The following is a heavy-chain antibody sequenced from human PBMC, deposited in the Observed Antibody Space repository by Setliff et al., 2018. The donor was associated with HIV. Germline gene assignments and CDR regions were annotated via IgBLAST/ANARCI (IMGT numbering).Heavy chain of an antibody. CDR2: INWNGYKT. CDR3: ARKLRPGHGVDV. V-gene: IGHV3-20*04. Sequence: PGGSLRLSCEASGFAFDNYGMSWVRQAPGKGLEWVSGINWNGYKTGYVDSVKGRFTISRDNAKNSLYLQMNSLRAEDTAIYYCARKLRPGHGVDVWGQGTTVTVSS. D-gene: IGHD3-10*01. CDR1: GFAFDNYG. J-gene: IGHJ6*02.